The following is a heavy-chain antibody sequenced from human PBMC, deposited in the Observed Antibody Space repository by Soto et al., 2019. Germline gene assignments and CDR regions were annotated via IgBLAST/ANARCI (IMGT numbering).Heavy chain of an antibody. Sequence: GGCLRLSCAASGFTFSSYGMHWVRQAPGKGLEWVAVISYDGSNKYYADSVKGRFTISGDNSKNTLYLQMNSLRAEDTAVYYCAKASLDYWGQGTLVTVSS. CDR2: ISYDGSNK. V-gene: IGHV3-30*18. J-gene: IGHJ4*02. CDR1: GFTFSSYG. CDR3: AKASLDY.